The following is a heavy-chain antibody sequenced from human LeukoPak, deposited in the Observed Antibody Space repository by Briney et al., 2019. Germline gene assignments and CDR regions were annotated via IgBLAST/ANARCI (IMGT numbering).Heavy chain of an antibody. J-gene: IGHJ4*02. CDR2: IRSKANDHAT. CDR1: GFTFSGSA. Sequence: GGSLKLSWAASGFTFSGSAMHWVRQSPGKGLEWVGRIRSKANDHATAYAASVRGRFTISRDDSKNTAYLQMNSLKTEDTAVYYCTRRLMTTVNDYWGQGTLVTVSS. D-gene: IGHD4-17*01. CDR3: TRRLMTTVNDY. V-gene: IGHV3-73*01.